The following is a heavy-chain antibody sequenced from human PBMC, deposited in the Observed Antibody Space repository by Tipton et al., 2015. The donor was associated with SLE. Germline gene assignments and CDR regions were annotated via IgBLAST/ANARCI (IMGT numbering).Heavy chain of an antibody. CDR3: ARYHDSSSPWSPYFDY. V-gene: IGHV4-39*07. Sequence: TLSLTCTVSGGSISSSSYYWGWIRQPPGKGLEWIGSMYYSGSTYYNPSLNSRVTISVDTSKNQFSLKLSSVTAADTAVYYCARYHDSSSPWSPYFDYWGQGTLVTVSS. J-gene: IGHJ4*02. CDR2: MYYSGST. D-gene: IGHD6-6*01. CDR1: GGSISSSSYY.